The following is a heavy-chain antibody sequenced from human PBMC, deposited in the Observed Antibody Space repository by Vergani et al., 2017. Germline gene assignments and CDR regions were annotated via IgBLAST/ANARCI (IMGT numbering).Heavy chain of an antibody. CDR3: ARRNYDILTGYYTGDDAFDI. CDR1: GYSFTSYW. Sequence: VQLVQSGAEVKKPGESLRISCKGSGYSFTSYWISWVRQMPGKGLEWMGRIDPSDSYTNYSPSFQGHVTISADKSISTAYLQWSSLKASDTAMYYCARRNYDILTGYYTGDDAFDIWGQGTMVTVSS. D-gene: IGHD3-9*01. J-gene: IGHJ3*02. V-gene: IGHV5-10-1*03. CDR2: IDPSDSYT.